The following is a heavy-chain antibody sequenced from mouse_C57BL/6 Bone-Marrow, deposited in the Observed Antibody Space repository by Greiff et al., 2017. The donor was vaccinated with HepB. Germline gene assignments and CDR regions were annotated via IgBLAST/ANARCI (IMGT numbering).Heavy chain of an antibody. J-gene: IGHJ2*01. Sequence: EVMLVESEGGLVQPGSSMKLSCTASGFTFSDYYMAWVRQVPEKGLEWVANINYDGSSTYYLDSLKSRFIISRDNAKNILYLQMSSLKSEDTATYYCARGGDYFGYWGQGTTLTVSS. V-gene: IGHV5-16*01. CDR1: GFTFSDYY. CDR2: INYDGSST. CDR3: ARGGDYFGY.